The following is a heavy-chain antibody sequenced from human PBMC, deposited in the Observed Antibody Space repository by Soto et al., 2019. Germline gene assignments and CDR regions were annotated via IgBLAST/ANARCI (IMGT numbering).Heavy chain of an antibody. Sequence: ASVKVSCKASGFTFSAYCIYWVRQAPGQGLEWIGWINPNSGGTNNAQKFQGRVTMTRDTSTSTVYMELSALIPDDTAVYYCARSLLDEYSSSWRSAYYGMDVWGQGTTVTVSS. V-gene: IGHV1-2*02. CDR1: GFTFSAYC. J-gene: IGHJ6*02. CDR2: INPNSGGT. CDR3: ARSLLDEYSSSWRSAYYGMDV. D-gene: IGHD6-13*01.